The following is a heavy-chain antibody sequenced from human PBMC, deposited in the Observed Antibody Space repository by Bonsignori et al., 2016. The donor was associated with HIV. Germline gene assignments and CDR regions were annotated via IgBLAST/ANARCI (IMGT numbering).Heavy chain of an antibody. J-gene: IGHJ1*01. CDR3: VKSFYGPGSIYSEYFHN. V-gene: IGHV3-30*02. CDR2: IRSDGKTQ. D-gene: IGHD3-10*01. Sequence: WIRQPPGKGLEWVAFIRSDGKTQWYGDRVKGRFAISRDNDKNTVFLEMTRLRIEDTAVYYCVKSFYGPGSIYSEYFHNWGQGTLVTVSS.